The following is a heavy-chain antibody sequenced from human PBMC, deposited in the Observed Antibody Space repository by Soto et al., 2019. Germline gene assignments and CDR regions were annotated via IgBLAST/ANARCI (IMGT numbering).Heavy chain of an antibody. D-gene: IGHD5-18*01. CDR1: GFTFSSYG. V-gene: IGHV3-30*18. Sequence: GGSLRLSCAASGFTFSSYGMNWVRQAPGKGLEWVAVVSYDEITKYYADSVKGRFTISRDNSKNTVYLQMNSLRPEDTAVYYCAKPLRLIRRAMAQGSDYWGQGTLVTVYS. J-gene: IGHJ4*02. CDR3: AKPLRLIRRAMAQGSDY. CDR2: VSYDEITK.